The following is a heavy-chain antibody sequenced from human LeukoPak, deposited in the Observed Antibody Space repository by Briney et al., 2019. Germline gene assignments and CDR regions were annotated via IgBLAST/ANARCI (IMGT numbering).Heavy chain of an antibody. V-gene: IGHV4-39*01. CDR2: IYYSGST. Sequence: SETLSLTCTVSGGSISSSSYYWGWIRQPPGKGLEWIGSIYYSGSTYYNPSLKSRVTISVDTSKNQFSLKLSSVTAADTTVYYCAGRLRSGYYDSRGAMQAFDIWGQGTMVTVSS. J-gene: IGHJ3*02. CDR3: AGRLRSGYYDSRGAMQAFDI. CDR1: GGSISSSSYY. D-gene: IGHD3-22*01.